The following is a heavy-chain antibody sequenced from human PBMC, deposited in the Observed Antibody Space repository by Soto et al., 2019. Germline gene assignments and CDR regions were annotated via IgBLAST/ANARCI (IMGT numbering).Heavy chain of an antibody. CDR1: GFTFSSYA. CDR3: AEAQRMVSIPSNIDY. V-gene: IGHV3-23*01. CDR2: ITYTGGST. J-gene: IGHJ4*02. D-gene: IGHD6-25*01. Sequence: EVQLLESGGGLVQPGGSLRLSCAASGFTFSSYAMSWVRQAPGKGLEWASAITYTGGSTYYADSVKGRFTISRDNSKNTLYLQMDSLGAEDTAVYYCAEAQRMVSIPSNIDYWGQGALVTVSS.